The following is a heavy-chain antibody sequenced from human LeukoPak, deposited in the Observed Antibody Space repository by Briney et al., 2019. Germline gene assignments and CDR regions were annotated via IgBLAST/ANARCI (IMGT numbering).Heavy chain of an antibody. J-gene: IGHJ3*02. CDR1: GFTFSSYS. CDR2: ISSSSSYI. V-gene: IGHV3-21*01. D-gene: IGHD2-15*01. CDR3: ARDRWSGGGRRNDAFDI. Sequence: GGSLRLSCAASGFTFSSYSMNWVRQAPGKGLEWVSSISSSSSYIYYADSVKGRFTISRDNAKNSLYLQMNSLRAEDTAVYYCARDRWSGGGRRNDAFDIWGQGTMVTVSS.